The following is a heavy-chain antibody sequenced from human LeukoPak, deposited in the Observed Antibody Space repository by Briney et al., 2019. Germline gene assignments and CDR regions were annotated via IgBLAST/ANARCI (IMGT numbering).Heavy chain of an antibody. Sequence: PGGSLRLSCAASGFTFSSYSMNWVRQAPGKGLEWVSYISSSSSTIYYADSVKGRFTISRDNAKNSLYLQMNSLRAEDTAVYYCARGRYYYDSSGYREAFDIWGQGTMVTVSS. CDR2: ISSSSSTI. CDR1: GFTFSSYS. V-gene: IGHV3-48*01. CDR3: ARGRYYYDSSGYREAFDI. D-gene: IGHD3-22*01. J-gene: IGHJ3*02.